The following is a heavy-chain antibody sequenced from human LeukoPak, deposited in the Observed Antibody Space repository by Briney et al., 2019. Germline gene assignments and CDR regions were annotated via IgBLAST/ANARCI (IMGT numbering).Heavy chain of an antibody. CDR1: GFTFSSYS. V-gene: IGHV3-21*01. J-gene: IGHJ6*03. CDR3: ARDLNLILTGQIPYYYYYMDV. Sequence: GGSLRLSCAASGFTFSSYSMNWVRQAPGKGLEWVSSISSSSSYIYYADSVKGRFTISRDNAKSSLYLQMNSLRAEDTAVYYCARDLNLILTGQIPYYYYYMDVWGKGTTVTVSS. D-gene: IGHD3-9*01. CDR2: ISSSSSYI.